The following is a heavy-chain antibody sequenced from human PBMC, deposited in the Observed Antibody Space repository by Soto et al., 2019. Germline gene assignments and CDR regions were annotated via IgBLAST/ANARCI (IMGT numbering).Heavy chain of an antibody. CDR2: ISWNSGTI. Sequence: EVQVVESGGGLVQPGRSLRLSCAASGFSFDDYAMHWVRQAPGKGLEWVSGISWNSGTIGYADSVKGRFTISRDNAKNSLYLQMNSLRAEDTALYYCAKSTGGTANGMGVWAKGPRSPSP. CDR1: GFSFDDYA. J-gene: IGHJ6*02. D-gene: IGHD2-8*02. V-gene: IGHV3-9*01. CDR3: AKSTGGTANGMGV.